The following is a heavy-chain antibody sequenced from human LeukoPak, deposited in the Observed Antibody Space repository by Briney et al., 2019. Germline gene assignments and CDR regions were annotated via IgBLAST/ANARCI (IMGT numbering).Heavy chain of an antibody. D-gene: IGHD6-6*01. CDR1: GGSISSHY. CDR2: IYYSGST. CDR3: ARGWYSSSPPPYYYYYMDV. Sequence: PSETLSLTCTVSGGSISSHYWSWIRQPPGKGLEWIGYIYYSGSTNYNPSLKSRVTISVDTSKNQFSLKLSSVTAADTAVYYCARGWYSSSPPPYYYYYMDVWGKGTTVTVSS. J-gene: IGHJ6*03. V-gene: IGHV4-59*11.